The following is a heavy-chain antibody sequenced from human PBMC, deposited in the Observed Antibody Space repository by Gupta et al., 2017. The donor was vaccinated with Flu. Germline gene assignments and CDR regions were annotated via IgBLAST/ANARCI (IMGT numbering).Heavy chain of an antibody. Sequence: TFTSFDINLVRQAPGQGLEWLGWMNPKSGNKASAQKFHGRVTMTRNTSISTAYMDLRSLTPDDTAVYYCASTRLRGRWLDAWGQGTLVTVSS. CDR2: MNPKSGNK. CDR1: TFTSFD. D-gene: IGHD1-26*01. V-gene: IGHV1-8*01. J-gene: IGHJ5*02. CDR3: ASTRLRGRWLDA.